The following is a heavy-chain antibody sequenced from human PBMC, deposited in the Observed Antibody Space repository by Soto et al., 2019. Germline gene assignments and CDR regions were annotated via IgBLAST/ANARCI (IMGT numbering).Heavy chain of an antibody. CDR2: IYSGGGT. CDR1: GFAVSSNY. Sequence: EVQLVESGGGLVQPGGSLRLSCAASGFAVSSNYMSWVRQAPGKGLEWVSVIYSGGGTEYADSVKGRFIISRDNSKITLYLQMSSLRAEDTAVYYCAREEGSSWYLGPRYYYGMDVWGQGTTVTVSS. D-gene: IGHD6-13*01. J-gene: IGHJ6*02. V-gene: IGHV3-66*01. CDR3: AREEGSSWYLGPRYYYGMDV.